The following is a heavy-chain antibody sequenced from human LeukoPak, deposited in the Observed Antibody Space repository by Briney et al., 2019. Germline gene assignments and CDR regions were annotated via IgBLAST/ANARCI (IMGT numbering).Heavy chain of an antibody. D-gene: IGHD3-9*01. CDR1: GGTFSSYA. Sequence: SVKVSCKASGGTFSSYAISWVRQAPGQGLEWMGRIIPILGIANYAQKFQGRVTITADKSTSTAYMELSSLRSEDTAVYYCAHRSGTSYFDWLLPGDYWGQGTLVTVSS. V-gene: IGHV1-69*04. J-gene: IGHJ4*02. CDR2: IIPILGIA. CDR3: AHRSGTSYFDWLLPGDY.